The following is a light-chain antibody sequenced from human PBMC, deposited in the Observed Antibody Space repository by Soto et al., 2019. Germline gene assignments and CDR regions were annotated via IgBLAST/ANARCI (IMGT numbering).Light chain of an antibody. V-gene: IGLV2-14*01. J-gene: IGLJ1*01. CDR2: EVS. CDR1: SSDVGANNF. Sequence: QSALTQPASVSGSPGQSITISCTGTSSDVGANNFVSWYQQHPGKAPKLMIYEVSNRPSGISNRFSGSKSGNTAPLTISGLQAEDEADYYCNSYTNTAARVFGTGTKLTVL. CDR3: NSYTNTAARV.